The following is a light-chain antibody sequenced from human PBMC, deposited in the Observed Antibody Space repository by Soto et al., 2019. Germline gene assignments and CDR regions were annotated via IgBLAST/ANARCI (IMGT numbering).Light chain of an antibody. J-gene: IGLJ2*01. CDR3: DAWYYRLSGPA. Sequence: QSVLTQPPSASGTPGQRVTISCSGSSSNIGSKYVYWYQQLPGTAPKLLMYRNNQRPSGVPYRFSGSKSGTSASLAISGLRSEDEADYHCDAWYYRLSGPAFGGGTKLTVL. CDR2: RNN. V-gene: IGLV1-47*01. CDR1: SSNIGSKY.